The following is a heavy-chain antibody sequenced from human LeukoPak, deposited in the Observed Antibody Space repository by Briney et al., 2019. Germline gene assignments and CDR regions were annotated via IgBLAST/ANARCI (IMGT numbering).Heavy chain of an antibody. V-gene: IGHV1-46*01. CDR3: ARVHCSGGSCYGEVFDY. CDR1: GYIFTNYY. CDR2: INPGDAST. J-gene: IGHJ4*02. D-gene: IGHD2-15*01. Sequence: ASVKVSCKASGYIFTNYYLHWVRQAPGQGLEWVGIINPGDASTSYAQKFQGRVTMTRDTSTSTVNMDLSSLRSEDTAMYHCARVHCSGGSCYGEVFDYWGQGTLVTVSS.